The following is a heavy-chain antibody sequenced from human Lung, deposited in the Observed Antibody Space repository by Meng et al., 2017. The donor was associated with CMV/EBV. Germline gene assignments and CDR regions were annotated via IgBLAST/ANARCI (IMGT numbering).Heavy chain of an antibody. J-gene: IGHJ4*02. CDR1: SGVG. D-gene: IGHD1-7*01. V-gene: IGHV2-5*01. CDR3: AHRDSITGTSGSLGEYYFDY. CDR2: IYWNDDK. Sequence: SGVGVGWIRQSPGKALEWLSLIYWNDDKRYSPFLKSRLTITKDTSKNQVVLTMTNMDLVDTATYYCAHRDSITGTSGSLGEYYFDYWGQGTLVTVSS.